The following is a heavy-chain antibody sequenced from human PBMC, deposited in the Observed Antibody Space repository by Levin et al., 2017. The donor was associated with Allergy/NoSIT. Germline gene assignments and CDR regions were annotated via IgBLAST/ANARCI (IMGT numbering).Heavy chain of an antibody. V-gene: IGHV3-30*18. CDR2: ISYDGSNK. J-gene: IGHJ4*02. D-gene: IGHD2-15*01. CDR3: AKDRGYCSGGSCLYFDY. Sequence: PGGSLRLSCAASGFTFSNYGMHWVRQAPGKGLEWVAVISYDGSNKYYADSVKGRFTISRDNSKNTLYLQMNSLRAEDTAVYYCAKDRGYCSGGSCLYFDYWGQGTLVTVSS. CDR1: GFTFSNYG.